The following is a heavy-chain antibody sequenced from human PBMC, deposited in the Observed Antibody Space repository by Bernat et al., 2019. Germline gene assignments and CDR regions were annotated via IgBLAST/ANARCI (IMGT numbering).Heavy chain of an antibody. V-gene: IGHV3-43*02. J-gene: IGHJ3*02. D-gene: IGHD2-15*01. CDR3: AKDLGYCSGGSCYGYDAFDI. CDR1: GFTFDDYA. CDR2: ISGDGGST. Sequence: EVQLVESGGGVVQPGGSLRLSCAASGFTFDDYAMHWVRQAPGKGLEWVSLISGDGGSTYYADSVKGRFTISRDNSKNSLYLQMNSLRTEDTALYYCAKDLGYCSGGSCYGYDAFDIWGQETMVTVSS.